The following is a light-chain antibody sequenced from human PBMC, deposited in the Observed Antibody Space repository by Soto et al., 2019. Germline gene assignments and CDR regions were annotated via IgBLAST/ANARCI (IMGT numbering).Light chain of an antibody. CDR1: ASDVGDYNF. Sequence: QSVLTQPRSVSGSPGQSVTVSCTGTASDVGDYNFVSWYQHHPGKAPHLVIYDVNKRPSGVPDRFSGSKSGNTASLSISGLQAEDEGDYFCCSYAGSYNFYVFGSGTKLTVL. V-gene: IGLV2-11*01. J-gene: IGLJ1*01. CDR3: CSYAGSYNFYV. CDR2: DVN.